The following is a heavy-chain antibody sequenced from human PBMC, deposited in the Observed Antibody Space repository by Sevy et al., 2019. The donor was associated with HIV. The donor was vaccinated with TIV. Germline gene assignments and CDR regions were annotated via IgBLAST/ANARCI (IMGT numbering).Heavy chain of an antibody. CDR3: ARADYYSSYYYYYMDV. CDR1: GGTFSSYA. D-gene: IGHD1-26*01. J-gene: IGHJ6*03. CDR2: IIPIFGTA. Sequence: ASVKVSCKASGGTFSSYAISWVRQAPGQGLEWMGGIIPIFGTANYAQKFQGRVTITADESTSTAYMELSSLRSEDTAVYCGARADYYSSYYYYYMDVWGKGTTVTVSS. V-gene: IGHV1-69*13.